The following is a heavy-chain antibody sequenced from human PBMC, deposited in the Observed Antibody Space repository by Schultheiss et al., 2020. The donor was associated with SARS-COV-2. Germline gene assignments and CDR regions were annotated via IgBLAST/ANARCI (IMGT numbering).Heavy chain of an antibody. J-gene: IGHJ5*02. D-gene: IGHD2-2*02. CDR2: INPNSGGT. V-gene: IGHV1-2*06. CDR1: GDTISSYA. CDR3: ARALGSPYTSPRFDP. Sequence: ASVKVSCKASGDTISSYAISWVRQAPGQGLEWMGRINPNSGGTNYAQKFQGRVTMTRDTSISTAYMELSRLRSDDTAVYYCARALGSPYTSPRFDPWGQGTLVTVSS.